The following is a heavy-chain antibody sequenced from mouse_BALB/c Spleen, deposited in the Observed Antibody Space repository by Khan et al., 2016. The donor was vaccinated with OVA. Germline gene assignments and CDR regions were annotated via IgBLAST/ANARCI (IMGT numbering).Heavy chain of an antibody. D-gene: IGHD2-4*01. J-gene: IGHJ3*01. CDR1: GYSIPSEYA. Sequence: VQLKESGPGLVKPSQSLSLTCTVTGYSIPSEYAWNWIRQFPGNKLEWMGYISYSGNTRYTPSLKSRISITRDTSKNQFFLQLNSVTTEDTATYYCARKDYYDYDPFAYWGQGTLVTVSA. CDR2: ISYSGNT. V-gene: IGHV3-2*02. CDR3: ARKDYYDYDPFAY.